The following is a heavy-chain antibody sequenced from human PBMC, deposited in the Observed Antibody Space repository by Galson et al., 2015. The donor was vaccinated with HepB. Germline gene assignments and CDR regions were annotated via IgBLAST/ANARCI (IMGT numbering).Heavy chain of an antibody. Sequence: SLRLSCAASGFTFTSYAMHWVRQAPGKGLEYVSGISSNGVITYYADSVKGRFTISRDNSKNTLYLQMGSLRAEDMAVYYCARGSYYYDSSAYYLPSDSWGQGTLVTVSS. CDR1: GFTFTSYA. J-gene: IGHJ4*02. CDR3: ARGSYYYDSSAYYLPSDS. V-gene: IGHV3-64*02. D-gene: IGHD3-22*01. CDR2: ISSNGVIT.